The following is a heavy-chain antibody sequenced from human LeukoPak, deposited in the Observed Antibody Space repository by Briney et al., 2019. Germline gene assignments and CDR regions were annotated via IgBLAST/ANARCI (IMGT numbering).Heavy chain of an antibody. V-gene: IGHV3-74*03. Sequence: PGGSLRLSCAASGFIFSNYWMHWVRQAPGKGLVWVSRVNNDGSSTTYADSVKGRFTISRDNAKNTLYPQMNSLRAEDTAVYYCAKGGLRVTDYWGQGTLATVSS. CDR2: VNNDGSST. J-gene: IGHJ4*02. CDR1: GFIFSNYW. CDR3: AKGGLRVTDY. D-gene: IGHD5/OR15-5a*01.